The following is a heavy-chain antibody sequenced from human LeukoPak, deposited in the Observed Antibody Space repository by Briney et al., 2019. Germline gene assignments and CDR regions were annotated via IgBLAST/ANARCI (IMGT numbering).Heavy chain of an antibody. D-gene: IGHD5-24*01. V-gene: IGHV3-7*03. CDR2: VKQDGSTK. Sequence: PGGSLRLSCAASGFTFSNYWMSWVRQAPGKGLEWVANVKQDGSTKYYVDSVKGRFTISRDNAKNSLYLQVNSLRAEDTAVYYCARDGDGYNFDSWGQGALVTVSS. J-gene: IGHJ4*02. CDR1: GFTFSNYW. CDR3: ARDGDGYNFDS.